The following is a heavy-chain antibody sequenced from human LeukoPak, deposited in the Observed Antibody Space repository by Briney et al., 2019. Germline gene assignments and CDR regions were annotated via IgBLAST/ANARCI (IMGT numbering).Heavy chain of an antibody. J-gene: IGHJ6*03. Sequence: ASVKVSCKASGYTFTSYYMHWVRQAPGQGLEWMGIINPSGGSTSYAQKFQGRVTMTRDTSTSTVYMELSSLRSEDTAVYYCARDGEFSSSALYYYYYMDVWGKGTTVTVSS. CDR2: INPSGGST. D-gene: IGHD6-6*01. CDR3: ARDGEFSSSALYYYYYMDV. CDR1: GYTFTSYY. V-gene: IGHV1-46*01.